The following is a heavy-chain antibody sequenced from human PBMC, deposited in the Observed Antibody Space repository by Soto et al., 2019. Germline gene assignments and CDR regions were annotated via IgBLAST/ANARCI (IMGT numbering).Heavy chain of an antibody. Sequence: VQLVESGGGVVQPGRSLRLSCAASGFTFSDYAMHWVRQAPGKGLEWVAVVSHDGRNTHCADSVKGRFTSSRDSSKNTVSLAMTSLRAEDTAVYYCAKGGRQWLVTSDFNYWGQGALVTVSS. CDR2: VSHDGRNT. CDR1: GFTFSDYA. J-gene: IGHJ4*02. D-gene: IGHD6-19*01. V-gene: IGHV3-30*18. CDR3: AKGGRQWLVTSDFNY.